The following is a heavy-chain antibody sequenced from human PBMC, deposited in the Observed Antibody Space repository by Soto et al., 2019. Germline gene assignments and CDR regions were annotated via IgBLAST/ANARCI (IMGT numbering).Heavy chain of an antibody. J-gene: IGHJ6*02. D-gene: IGHD3-3*01. CDR2: ISGSGGST. CDR3: AKDQDVLRFLEWLLPADYYYGMDV. CDR1: GFTFSSYA. Sequence: GGSLRLSCAASGFTFSSYAMSWVRQAPGKGLEWVSAISGSGGSTYYADSVKGRFTISRDNSKNTLYLQMNSLRAEDTAVYYCAKDQDVLRFLEWLLPADYYYGMDVWGQGTTVTVS. V-gene: IGHV3-23*01.